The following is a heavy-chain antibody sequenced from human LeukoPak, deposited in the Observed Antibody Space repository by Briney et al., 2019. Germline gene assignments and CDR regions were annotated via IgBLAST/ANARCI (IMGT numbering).Heavy chain of an antibody. CDR3: TTDFGYCSGGSWCFVDV. CDR1: GFTFSSYA. J-gene: IGHJ6*02. Sequence: PGGSLRLSCAASGFTFSSYAMSWVRQAPGKGLEWVGRIKSKTDGGTTDYAAPVKGRFTISRGDSKNTLYLQMNSLKTEDTAVYYCTTDFGYCSGGSWCFVDVWGQGTTVTVSS. V-gene: IGHV3-15*01. CDR2: IKSKTDGGTT. D-gene: IGHD2-15*01.